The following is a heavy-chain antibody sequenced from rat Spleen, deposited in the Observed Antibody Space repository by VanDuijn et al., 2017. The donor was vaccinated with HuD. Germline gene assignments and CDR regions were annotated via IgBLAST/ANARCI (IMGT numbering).Heavy chain of an antibody. CDR3: SSNNFDY. Sequence: EVQLVESGGGLVQPGRSIKLSCAASGFAFSHYGMAWVLQAPTKGLEWVASITDTGGYTYYPDSVKGRFAISRDNAKSTLYLQMNSLRSEDTATYYCSSNNFDYWGRGVVVTVSS. J-gene: IGHJ2*01. D-gene: IGHD1-10*01. V-gene: IGHV5-25*01. CDR1: GFAFSHYG. CDR2: ITDTGGYT.